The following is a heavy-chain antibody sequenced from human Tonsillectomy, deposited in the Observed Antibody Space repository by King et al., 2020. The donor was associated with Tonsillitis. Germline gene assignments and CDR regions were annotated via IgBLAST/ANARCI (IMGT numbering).Heavy chain of an antibody. V-gene: IGHV3-7*04. CDR3: AVEYDFWSHAYDI. CDR1: GFTFTNYW. D-gene: IGHD3-3*01. J-gene: IGHJ3*02. CDR2: IKEDGSEQ. Sequence: VQLVESGGGLVQPGGSLRLSCAASGFTFTNYWMSCVRQAPGKGLEWVSNIKEDGSEQNYVDSVKGRFTISRDNAKNSLYLQMNSLRAEDTAVYYCAVEYDFWSHAYDIWGQGTMVTVSS.